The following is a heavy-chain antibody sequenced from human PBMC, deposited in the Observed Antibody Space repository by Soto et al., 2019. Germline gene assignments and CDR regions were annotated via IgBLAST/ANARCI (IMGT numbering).Heavy chain of an antibody. Sequence: ASVKVSCKASGYTFTGYYMHWVRQAPGQGLEWMGWINPNSGGTNYAQKFQGWVTMTRDTSISTAYMELSRLRSDDTAVYYCARARRGSYISWFDPWGLGTLLTVSS. CDR1: GYTFTGYY. CDR3: ARARRGSYISWFDP. D-gene: IGHD1-26*01. CDR2: INPNSGGT. V-gene: IGHV1-2*04. J-gene: IGHJ5*02.